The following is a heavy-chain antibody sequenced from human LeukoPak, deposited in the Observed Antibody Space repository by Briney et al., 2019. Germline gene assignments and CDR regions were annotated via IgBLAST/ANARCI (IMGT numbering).Heavy chain of an antibody. J-gene: IGHJ4*02. CDR3: ARATGRYYYGSGSYYSLGFDY. Sequence: SETLSLTCAVYGGSFSGYYWSWIRQPPGKGLEWIGEINHSGSTNYNPSLKSRVTIPVDTSKNQFSLKLSSVTAADTAVYCCARATGRYYYGSGSYYSLGFDYWGQGTLVTVSS. D-gene: IGHD3-10*01. CDR2: INHSGST. CDR1: GGSFSGYY. V-gene: IGHV4-34*01.